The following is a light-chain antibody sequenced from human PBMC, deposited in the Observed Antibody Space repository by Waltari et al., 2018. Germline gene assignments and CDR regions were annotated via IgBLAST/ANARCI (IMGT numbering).Light chain of an antibody. J-gene: IGKJ1*01. CDR2: DTS. Sequence: VLTQSPGTLSLSPGERATLSCRASQSVGKYLAWYQQKPGQAPRLLIYDTSTRATGIPDRFSGSGSGTDFSLTISRLEPEDFAVYYCQKYVSLPATFGQVTKVQIK. V-gene: IGKV3-20*01. CDR3: QKYVSLPAT. CDR1: QSVGKY.